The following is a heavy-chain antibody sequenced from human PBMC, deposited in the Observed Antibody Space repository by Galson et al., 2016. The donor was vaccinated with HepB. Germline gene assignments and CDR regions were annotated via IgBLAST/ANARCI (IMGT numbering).Heavy chain of an antibody. CDR1: GFTFSSYE. V-gene: IGHV3-48*03. CDR2: ISSSGGTK. D-gene: IGHD2-2*01. J-gene: IGHJ4*02. Sequence: SLRLSCAASGFTFSSYEMNWVRQAPGKGLEWVSYISSSGGTKDYVDSVKGRFTISRDNAKKSLYLQMDRLRAEETAVYYCVRGPPFHPYQLPTAGGGPFDYWGQGTLVTVSS. CDR3: VRGPPFHPYQLPTAGGGPFDY.